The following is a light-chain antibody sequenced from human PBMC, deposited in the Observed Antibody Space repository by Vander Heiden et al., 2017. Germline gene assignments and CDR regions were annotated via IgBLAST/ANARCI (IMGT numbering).Light chain of an antibody. CDR3: MQALQARIT. J-gene: IGKJ5*01. Sequence: DIVMTQSPLSLPVSPGDPASISCTSSQSLLHSNGYNYLDWYMQKPGQSPQLLIYLGSNRASGVPDRFGGSGSGTDFTLTISRVEAEDVGVYYCMQALQARITFGQGTRLEIK. CDR2: LGS. CDR1: QSLLHSNGYNY. V-gene: IGKV2-28*01.